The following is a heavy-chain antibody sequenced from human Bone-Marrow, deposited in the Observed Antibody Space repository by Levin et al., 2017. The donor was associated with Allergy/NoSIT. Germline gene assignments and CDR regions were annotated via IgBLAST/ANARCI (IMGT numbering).Heavy chain of an antibody. CDR2: IWYDGDNK. J-gene: IGHJ6*02. Sequence: GGSLRLSCAASGFTFSNYGMHWVRQAPGKGLEWVAVIWYDGDNKYYADSVKGRFTISRDNSKNTLYLQMNSLRAEDTAVYDCARECSVSGLAYGMDVWGQGTTVTVSS. V-gene: IGHV3-33*01. CDR1: GFTFSNYG. D-gene: IGHD2-15*01. CDR3: ARECSVSGLAYGMDV.